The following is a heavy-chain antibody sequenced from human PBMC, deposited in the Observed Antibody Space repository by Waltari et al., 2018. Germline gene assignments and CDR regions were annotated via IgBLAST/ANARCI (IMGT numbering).Heavy chain of an antibody. D-gene: IGHD6-13*01. J-gene: IGHJ6*02. CDR1: GGSISSGGYY. V-gene: IGHV4-31*03. Sequence: QVQLQESGPGLVKPSQTLSLTCTVSGGSISSGGYYWSWIRQHPGKGLEWIGYIYHSGSTYYNPSLNSRGTISVDRAKNQFSLKLSSVTAADTAVYYCAGAAAGTRYYYYGMDVWGQGTTVTVSS. CDR3: AGAAAGTRYYYYGMDV. CDR2: IYHSGST.